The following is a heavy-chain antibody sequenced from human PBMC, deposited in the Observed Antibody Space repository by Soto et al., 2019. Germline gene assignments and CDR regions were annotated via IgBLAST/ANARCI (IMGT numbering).Heavy chain of an antibody. D-gene: IGHD6-6*01. CDR1: GFTFSSYA. J-gene: IGHJ4*02. Sequence: PGGSLRLSCAASGFTFSSYAMSWVRQAPGKGLEWVSAISGSGGSTYYADSVKGRFTISRDNSKNTLYLQMNSLRAEDTAVYYCAKGGGSSSSAGVDYWGQGTLVTVSS. V-gene: IGHV3-23*01. CDR3: AKGGGSSSSAGVDY. CDR2: ISGSGGST.